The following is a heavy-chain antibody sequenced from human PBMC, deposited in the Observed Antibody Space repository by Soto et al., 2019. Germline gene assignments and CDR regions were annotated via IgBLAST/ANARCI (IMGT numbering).Heavy chain of an antibody. CDR1: GGSISSSNYY. V-gene: IGHV4-39*01. CDR3: ARRECSGGTCSFNP. Sequence: SETLSLTCSVSGGSISSSNYYRAWIRQPPGKGLEWIGSIHYTGSTYYNPSLKSRVTISVDTSKNQFSLKLTSVSAADTAVYYCARRECSGGTCSFNPWGQGTLVTVSS. J-gene: IGHJ5*02. D-gene: IGHD2-15*01. CDR2: IHYTGST.